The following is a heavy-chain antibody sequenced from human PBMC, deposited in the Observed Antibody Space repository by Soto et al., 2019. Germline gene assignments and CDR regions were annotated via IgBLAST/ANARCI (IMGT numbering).Heavy chain of an antibody. CDR1: GFTFDDYA. Sequence: EVQLVEFGGGLVQPGRSLRLSCAASGFTFDDYAMHWVRQAPGKGLEWVSGRSWHSGGIDYADSVKSRFTISRDNAKNSLYLQMNSLRAEDTALYYCAKLRYSGGAGYFDYWGQGTLVTVSS. V-gene: IGHV3-9*01. CDR2: RSWHSGGI. D-gene: IGHD1-26*01. CDR3: AKLRYSGGAGYFDY. J-gene: IGHJ4*02.